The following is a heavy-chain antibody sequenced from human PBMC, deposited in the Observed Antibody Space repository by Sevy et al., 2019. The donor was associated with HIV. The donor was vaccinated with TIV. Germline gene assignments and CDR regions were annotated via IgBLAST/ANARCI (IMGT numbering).Heavy chain of an antibody. D-gene: IGHD2-15*01. J-gene: IGHJ6*02. CDR3: ARVVAYCSGGSCFPGYYYGMDV. CDR1: GFTSSNYN. Sequence: GGSLRLSCAASGFTSSNYNMNWVRQAPGKGLEWVSSISSSSNYISYADSMKGRFTISRDNAKNSLYLQMNSLRAEDTAVYYCARVVAYCSGGSCFPGYYYGMDVWGQGTTVTVSS. CDR2: ISSSSNYI. V-gene: IGHV3-21*01.